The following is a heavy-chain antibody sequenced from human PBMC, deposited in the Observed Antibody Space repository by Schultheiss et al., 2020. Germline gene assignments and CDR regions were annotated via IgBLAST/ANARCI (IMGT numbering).Heavy chain of an antibody. D-gene: IGHD6-13*01. J-gene: IGHJ6*02. Sequence: SQTLSLTCTVSGGSISSGSYYWSWIRQPAGKGLEWIGRIYTSGTTNYNPSLKSRVTISLDTSKNQFSLKLSSVTAADTAVYYCARADYSSSWYQKGMDVWGQGTTVTVSS. CDR1: GGSISSGSYY. V-gene: IGHV4-61*02. CDR2: IYTSGTT. CDR3: ARADYSSSWYQKGMDV.